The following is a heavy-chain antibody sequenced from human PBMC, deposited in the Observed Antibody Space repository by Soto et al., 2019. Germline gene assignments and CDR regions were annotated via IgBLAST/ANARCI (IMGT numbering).Heavy chain of an antibody. Sequence: QVQLVESGGGVVQPGRSLRLSCAASGFTFSSYAMQWVRQAPGKGLEWVALMSYDGTNEYYADSVKGRFTISRDNSKNTLYLQMNSLRAEDTAVYYCAKRGPRYYYDSSGALHYWGQGTLVTVSS. J-gene: IGHJ4*02. D-gene: IGHD3-22*01. CDR1: GFTFSSYA. CDR2: MSYDGTNE. CDR3: AKRGPRYYYDSSGALHY. V-gene: IGHV3-30*18.